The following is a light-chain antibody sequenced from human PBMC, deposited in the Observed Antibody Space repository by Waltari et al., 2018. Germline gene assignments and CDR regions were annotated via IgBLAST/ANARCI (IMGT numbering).Light chain of an antibody. J-gene: IGKJ5*01. V-gene: IGKV2-30*01. CDR1: QSLVYTDGISY. Sequence: DVGLTRSPLSLPVTLGQPASISCRASQSLVYTDGISYLNWFHQRPGQAPRRLIYKVSIRDSGAPDRFSGSGSGTDFTLMISSVEADDVGVYFCMQATHWPVTFGQGTRLE. CDR2: KVS. CDR3: MQATHWPVT.